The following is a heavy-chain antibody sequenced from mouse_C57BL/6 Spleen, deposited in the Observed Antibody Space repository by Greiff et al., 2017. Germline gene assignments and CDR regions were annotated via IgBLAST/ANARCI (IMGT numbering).Heavy chain of an antibody. CDR3: ARGYYGSSYGWYFDV. J-gene: IGHJ1*03. Sequence: QVHVKQSGAELVRPGASVKLSCKASGYTFTDYYINWVKQRPGQGLEWIARIYPGSGNTYYNEKFKGKATLTAEKSSSTAYMQLSSLTSEDSAVYFCARGYYGSSYGWYFDVWGTGTTVTVSS. D-gene: IGHD1-1*01. CDR2: IYPGSGNT. CDR1: GYTFTDYY. V-gene: IGHV1-76*01.